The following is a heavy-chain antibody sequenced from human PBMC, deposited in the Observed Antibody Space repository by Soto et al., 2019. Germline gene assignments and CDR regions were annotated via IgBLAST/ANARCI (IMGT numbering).Heavy chain of an antibody. V-gene: IGHV1-69*01. CDR3: ARSQGSSTSLEIYYYYYYGMDV. J-gene: IGHJ6*02. D-gene: IGHD2-2*01. CDR2: IIPISGTA. CDR1: GGTFSSYA. Sequence: QVQLVQSGAEVKKPGSSVKVSCKASGGTFSSYAISWVRQAPGQGLEWMGGIIPISGTANYAQKFQGRVTITADESTSTAYMELRSLRSEDTAVYYCARSQGSSTSLEIYYYYYYGMDVWGQGTTVTVSS.